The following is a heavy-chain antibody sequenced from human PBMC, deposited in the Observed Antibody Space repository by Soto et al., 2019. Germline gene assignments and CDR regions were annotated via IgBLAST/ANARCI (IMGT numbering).Heavy chain of an antibody. J-gene: IGHJ4*02. D-gene: IGHD5-12*01. CDR2: ISWNSGSI. Sequence: PGGSLRLSCAASGLTFDDYAMHWVRQAPGKGLEWVSGISWNSGSIGYADSVKGRFTISRDNAKNSLYLQMNSLRAEDTALYYCAKDFVVLGLEMATIYFDYWGQGTLVTVSS. CDR1: GLTFDDYA. V-gene: IGHV3-9*01. CDR3: AKDFVVLGLEMATIYFDY.